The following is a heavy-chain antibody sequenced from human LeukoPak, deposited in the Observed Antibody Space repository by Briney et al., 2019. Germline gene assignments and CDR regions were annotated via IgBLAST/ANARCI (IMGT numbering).Heavy chain of an antibody. V-gene: IGHV3-30*02. D-gene: IGHD1-26*01. J-gene: IGHJ3*02. Sequence: QPGGSLRLSCAASGFTFSSYGMHWVRQAPGKGLEWVAFIRYDGSNKYYADSVKGRFTISRDNSKNTLYLQMNSLRAEDTAMYYCAKGNSGSYRFDAFDIWGQGTMVTVSS. CDR2: IRYDGSNK. CDR3: AKGNSGSYRFDAFDI. CDR1: GFTFSSYG.